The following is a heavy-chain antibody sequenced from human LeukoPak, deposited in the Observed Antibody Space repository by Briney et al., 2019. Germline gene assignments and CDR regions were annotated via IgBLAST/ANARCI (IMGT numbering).Heavy chain of an antibody. D-gene: IGHD1-26*01. CDR3: ARGYEVGSYDY. Sequence: VASVKVSCKASGYTFTSYYIHWVRQAPGQGLEWMGRINPSGEITTYAQKFQGRVSMTRDTSTSTAYMALSSLRSEDTAVYYCARGYEVGSYDYWGQGTLVTVSS. CDR2: INPSGEIT. J-gene: IGHJ4*02. CDR1: GYTFTSYY. V-gene: IGHV1-46*01.